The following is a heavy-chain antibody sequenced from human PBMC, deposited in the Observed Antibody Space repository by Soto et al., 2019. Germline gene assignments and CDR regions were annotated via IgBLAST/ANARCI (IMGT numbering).Heavy chain of an antibody. V-gene: IGHV1-2*02. CDR1: GYTFTGYY. CDR2: INPNSGGT. CDR3: ARVPPHTAMVTVIDY. J-gene: IGHJ4*02. Sequence: GASVKVSCKASGYTFTGYYMHWVRQAPGQGLEWMGWINPNSGGTNYAQKFQGRVTMTRDTSISTAYMELSRLRSDDTAVYYCARVPPHTAMVTVIDYWGQGTLVTVS. D-gene: IGHD5-18*01.